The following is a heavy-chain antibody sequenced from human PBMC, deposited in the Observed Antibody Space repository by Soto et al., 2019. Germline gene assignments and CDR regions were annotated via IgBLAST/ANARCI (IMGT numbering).Heavy chain of an antibody. CDR3: ARRARPDFYYMDV. D-gene: IGHD6-6*01. Sequence: EVQMAESGGGLAQPGGSLTLSCAASGFTLSGYAMDWVRQAPGKGLEYVSGISSNGVGTYYANSVQGRFTISRDNSKSTVYLQMGSLRPEDMAVYYCARRARPDFYYMDVWGKGTTVTVSS. V-gene: IGHV3-64*01. J-gene: IGHJ6*03. CDR2: ISSNGVGT. CDR1: GFTLSGYA.